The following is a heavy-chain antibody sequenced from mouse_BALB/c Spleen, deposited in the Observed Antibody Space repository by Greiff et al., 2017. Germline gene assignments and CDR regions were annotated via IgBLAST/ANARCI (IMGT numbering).Heavy chain of an antibody. Sequence: EVKLMESGPGLVKPSQSLSLTCSVTGYSITSGYYWNWIRQFPGNKLEWMGYISYDGSNNYNPSLKNRISITRDTSKNQFFLKLNSVTTEDTATYYCARGYYGYDDAMDYWGQGTSVTVSS. CDR3: ARGYYGYDDAMDY. D-gene: IGHD2-2*01. J-gene: IGHJ4*01. V-gene: IGHV3-6*02. CDR1: GYSITSGYY. CDR2: ISYDGSN.